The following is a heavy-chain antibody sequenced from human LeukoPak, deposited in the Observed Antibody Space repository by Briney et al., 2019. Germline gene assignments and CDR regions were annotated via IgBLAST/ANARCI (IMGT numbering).Heavy chain of an antibody. J-gene: IGHJ4*02. D-gene: IGHD3-10*01. CDR3: ARDPGDMVRGVMGYFDY. V-gene: IGHV1-46*01. CDR2: INPSGGST. Sequence: ASVKVSCKASGFTFTSYYMHWVRQAPGQGLEWMGIINPSGGSTNYAQKFQGRVTMTRDTSTSTVYMELSSLRSEDTAVYYCARDPGDMVRGVMGYFDYWGQGTLVAVSS. CDR1: GFTFTSYY.